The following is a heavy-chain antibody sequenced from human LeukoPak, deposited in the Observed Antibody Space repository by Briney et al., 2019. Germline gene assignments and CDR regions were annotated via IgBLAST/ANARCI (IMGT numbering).Heavy chain of an antibody. V-gene: IGHV4-59*12. CDR3: ARDPGGYDILTGYFDY. CDR1: GGSISSYY. D-gene: IGHD3-9*01. CDR2: IYYSGST. Sequence: KSSETLSLTCTVSGGSISSYYWSWIRQPPGKRLEWIGYIYYSGSTNYSPSLKSRVTISVDTSKNQFSLKLSSVTAADTAVYYCARDPGGYDILTGYFDYWGQATLVTVSS. J-gene: IGHJ4*02.